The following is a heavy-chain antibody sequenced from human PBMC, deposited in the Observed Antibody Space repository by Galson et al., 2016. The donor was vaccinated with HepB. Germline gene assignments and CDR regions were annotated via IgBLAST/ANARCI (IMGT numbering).Heavy chain of an antibody. V-gene: IGHV4-61*02. CDR3: ARDSSGHTAVAETSFDY. J-gene: IGHJ4*02. CDR2: IYTSGST. D-gene: IGHD6-19*01. Sequence: TLSLTCTVSGGSISSGSYYWSWIRQPAGKGLEWIGRIYTSGSTNYNPSLKSRVTLSVDTSKNQFSLMLSSVTAADTAVYYCARDSSGHTAVAETSFDYWGQGTLVAVSS. CDR1: GGSISSGSYY.